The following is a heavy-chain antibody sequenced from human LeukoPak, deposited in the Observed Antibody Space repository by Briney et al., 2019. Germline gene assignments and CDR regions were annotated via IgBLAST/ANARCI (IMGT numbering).Heavy chain of an antibody. CDR3: ARGGGYSGYDSWPNYFYYYYMDV. J-gene: IGHJ6*03. Sequence: KASETLSLTCAVSGDSISSSHWWSWVRQPPGKGLEWIGRIYHSGTTNYNPSLKSRVTISVDTSKNQFSLKLSSVTAADTAVYYCARGGGYSGYDSWPNYFYYYYMDVWGKGTTVTVSS. CDR2: IYHSGTT. CDR1: GDSISSSHW. V-gene: IGHV4-4*02. D-gene: IGHD5-12*01.